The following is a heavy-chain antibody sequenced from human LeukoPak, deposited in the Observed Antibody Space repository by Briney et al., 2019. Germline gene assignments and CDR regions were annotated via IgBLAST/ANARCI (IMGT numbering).Heavy chain of an antibody. Sequence: ASVKVSCKASGYTFTSYGISWVRQAPGQGLEWMGWISAYNGNTNYAQKLQGRVTMTTDTSTSTAYMELRSLRSDDTAVYYCARGLLLPIYYYYMDVWGKGTTVTVSS. V-gene: IGHV1-18*01. CDR3: ARGLLLPIYYYYMDV. CDR2: ISAYNGNT. D-gene: IGHD2-15*01. CDR1: GYTFTSYG. J-gene: IGHJ6*03.